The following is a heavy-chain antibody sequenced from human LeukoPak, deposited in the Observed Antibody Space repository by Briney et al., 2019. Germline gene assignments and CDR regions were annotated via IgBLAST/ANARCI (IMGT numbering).Heavy chain of an antibody. D-gene: IGHD5-24*01. Sequence: ASVKVSCTASGYTFTGYYMHWVRQAPGQGLEWMGWINPNSGGTNYAQKFQGRVTMTRDTSISTAYMELSRLRSDDTAVYYCARRPKRDGYNFGRYDYWGQGTLVSVSS. V-gene: IGHV1-2*02. J-gene: IGHJ4*02. CDR3: ARRPKRDGYNFGRYDY. CDR2: INPNSGGT. CDR1: GYTFTGYY.